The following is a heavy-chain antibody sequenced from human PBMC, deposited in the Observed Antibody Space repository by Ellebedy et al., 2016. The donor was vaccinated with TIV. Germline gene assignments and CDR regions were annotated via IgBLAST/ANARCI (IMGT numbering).Heavy chain of an antibody. J-gene: IGHJ6*02. CDR2: IYHNGST. CDR3: ARDDVVVVTAIRDYYYYYGMDV. V-gene: IGHV4-4*02. CDR1: GGPISSSNW. Sequence: SETLSLTXAVSGGPISSSNWWSWVRQPPGKGLEWIGEIYHNGSTNYNPSLKSRVTISVDKSKNQFSLKLSSVTAADTAVYYCARDDVVVVTAIRDYYYYYGMDVWGQGTTVTVSS. D-gene: IGHD2-21*02.